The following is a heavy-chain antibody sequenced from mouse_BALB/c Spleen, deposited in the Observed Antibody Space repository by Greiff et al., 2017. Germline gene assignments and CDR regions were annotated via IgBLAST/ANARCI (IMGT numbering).Heavy chain of an antibody. CDR1: GFTFTDYY. D-gene: IGHD1-1*01. CDR3: ARHTVVATGDAMDY. V-gene: IGHV7-3*02. Sequence: EVKLVESGGGLVQPGGSLRLSCATSGFTFTDYYMSWVRQPPGKALEWLGFIRNKANGYTTEYSASVKGRFTISRDNSQSILYLQMNTLRAEDSATYYCARHTVVATGDAMDYWGQGTSVTVSS. J-gene: IGHJ4*01. CDR2: IRNKANGYTT.